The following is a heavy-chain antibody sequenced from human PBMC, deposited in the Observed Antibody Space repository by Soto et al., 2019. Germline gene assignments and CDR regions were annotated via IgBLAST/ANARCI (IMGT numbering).Heavy chain of an antibody. CDR1: GGTFSSYA. D-gene: IGHD1-1*01. J-gene: IGHJ3*02. Sequence: ASVKVSCKASGGTFSSYAISWVRQAPGQGLEWMGGIIPIFGTANYAQKFQGRVTITADESTSTAYMELSSLRSEDTAVYYCARDWNDGSNDFDIWGQGTMVTVAS. CDR2: IIPIFGTA. V-gene: IGHV1-69*13. CDR3: ARDWNDGSNDFDI.